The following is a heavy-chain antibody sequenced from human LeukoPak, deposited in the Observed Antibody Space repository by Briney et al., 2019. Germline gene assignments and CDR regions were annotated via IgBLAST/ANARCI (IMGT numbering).Heavy chain of an antibody. Sequence: ASVKVSCKASGYTFTSYAMNWVRQAPGQGLEWMGWISAYNGNTNYAQKLQGRVTITRDSSANIVYMDVSSLTSEDTAVYYCARGIWSATRVDYYLDNWGRGTLVTVSS. J-gene: IGHJ4*02. CDR2: ISAYNGNT. V-gene: IGHV1-3*01. D-gene: IGHD5-24*01. CDR1: GYTFTSYA. CDR3: ARGIWSATRVDYYLDN.